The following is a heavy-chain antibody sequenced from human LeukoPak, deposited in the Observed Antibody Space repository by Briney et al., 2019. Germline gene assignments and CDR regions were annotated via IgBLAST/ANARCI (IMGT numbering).Heavy chain of an antibody. CDR2: IYYSGST. CDR1: GGSISSYY. Sequence: PSETLSLTCTVSGGSISSYYWSWIRQSPGKGLEWIGYIYYSGSTEYNPSLKSRVTISVDTSKNQFSLKLSSVTAADTAVYYCARRDVSGYYNYWGQGTLVTVSS. V-gene: IGHV4-59*01. D-gene: IGHD3-22*01. CDR3: ARRDVSGYYNY. J-gene: IGHJ4*02.